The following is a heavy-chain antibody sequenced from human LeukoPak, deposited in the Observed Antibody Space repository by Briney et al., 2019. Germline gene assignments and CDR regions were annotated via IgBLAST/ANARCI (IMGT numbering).Heavy chain of an antibody. V-gene: IGHV3-21*01. CDR1: GFTFSSYS. D-gene: IGHD6-6*01. Sequence: PGASLRLSCAASGFTFSSYSMNWVRQAPGKGLEWVSSISSRSNYIYYADSVRGRFTISRDNAKNSLYLQMNSLRAEDTAVYYCARDSSSSYYYYYGMDVWGQGTTVTVSS. CDR3: ARDSSSSYYYYYGMDV. CDR2: ISSRSNYI. J-gene: IGHJ6*02.